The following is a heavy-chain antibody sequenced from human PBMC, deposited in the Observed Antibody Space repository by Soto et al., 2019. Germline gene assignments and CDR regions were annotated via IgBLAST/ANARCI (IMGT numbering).Heavy chain of an antibody. CDR2: IYYDGTT. V-gene: IGHV4-59*02. CDR1: GGSVSPYY. D-gene: IGHD6-19*01. CDR3: ARGRHWLDY. Sequence: QVQLQESGPGLVKPSETVSLTCTVSGGSVSPYYWTWVRRPPGKGLEWIAYIYYDGTTNYNPSLKSRVTISLDTSKNQFSWRLSSVTAADTAVYYCARGRHWLDYWGQGTLLTVSS. J-gene: IGHJ4*02.